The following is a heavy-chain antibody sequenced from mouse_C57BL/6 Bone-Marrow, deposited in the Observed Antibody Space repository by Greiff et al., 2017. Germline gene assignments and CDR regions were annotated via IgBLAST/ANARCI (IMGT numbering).Heavy chain of an antibody. J-gene: IGHJ3*01. V-gene: IGHV1-9*01. D-gene: IGHD3-2*02. CDR3: ARREQDRWTAQAREEFAY. CDR1: GYTFTGYW. Sequence: VQLQQSGAELMKPGASVKLSCKATGYTFTGYWIEWVKQRPGHGLEWIGEILPGSGSTNYNEKLKGKATFTADTSSNTAYMQLSSLTTEDSAIYYCARREQDRWTAQAREEFAYWGQGTLVTVSA. CDR2: ILPGSGST.